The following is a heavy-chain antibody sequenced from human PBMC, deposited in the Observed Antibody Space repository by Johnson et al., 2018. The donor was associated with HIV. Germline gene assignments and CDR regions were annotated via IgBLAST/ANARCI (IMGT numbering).Heavy chain of an antibody. CDR3: ARDSPRYYYDSSTVPSKLPSDAFDI. D-gene: IGHD3-22*01. Sequence: VQLVGSGGGLVQPGGSLRLSCAASGFTFSSYAMSWVRQAPGKGLEWVSVIYSGGSTYYADSVKGRFTIPRDNSNNTLYLQMNSLRPEDTAVYYCARDSPRYYYDSSTVPSKLPSDAFDIWGQGTMVTVSS. J-gene: IGHJ3*02. V-gene: IGHV3-23*03. CDR2: IYSGGST. CDR1: GFTFSSYA.